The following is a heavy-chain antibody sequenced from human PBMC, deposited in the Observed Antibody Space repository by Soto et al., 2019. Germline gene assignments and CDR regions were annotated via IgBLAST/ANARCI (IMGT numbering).Heavy chain of an antibody. CDR2: IYYSGTS. D-gene: IGHD3-9*01. V-gene: IGHV4-39*01. CDR1: GSSITSSSYY. CDR3: ARHDNTDWSVNS. Sequence: SETLSLTCTFSGSSITSSSYYWGCIRQPPGKGLEWIGSIYYSGTSHYNPSLKSRVTISVDTSKNQFSLKLSSVSAADTAVYYCARHDNTDWSVNSWGQGTLVTVSS. J-gene: IGHJ4*02.